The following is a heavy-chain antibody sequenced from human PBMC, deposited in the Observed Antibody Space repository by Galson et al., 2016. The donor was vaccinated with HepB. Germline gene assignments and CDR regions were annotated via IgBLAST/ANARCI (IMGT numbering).Heavy chain of an antibody. Sequence: SVKVSCKVSGDTLTEFSIHWVRQSPGKGLEWMAGSDREAGETIDADKFQGRVTMAEDTSTDTAYMELSSLTSEDTAVDYCVTGHDFRAHANWGQGTLVTVSS. V-gene: IGHV1-24*01. CDR2: SDREAGET. CDR1: GDTLTEFS. J-gene: IGHJ4*02. D-gene: IGHD4/OR15-4a*01. CDR3: VTGHDFRAHAN.